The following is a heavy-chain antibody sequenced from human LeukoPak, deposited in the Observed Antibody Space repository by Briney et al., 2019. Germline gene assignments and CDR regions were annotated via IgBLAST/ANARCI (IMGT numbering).Heavy chain of an antibody. CDR3: ARDPGIAVAGNAFDI. J-gene: IGHJ3*02. Sequence: GSLRLSCAASGFTFSSYSMNWVRQAPGKGLECIGSIFYSGSTYYNPSLKSRVTISVDTSKNHFSLKLSSVTAADTAVYYCARDPGIAVAGNAFDIWGQGTMVTVSS. CDR1: GFTFSSYS. CDR2: IFYSGST. V-gene: IGHV4-39*07. D-gene: IGHD6-19*01.